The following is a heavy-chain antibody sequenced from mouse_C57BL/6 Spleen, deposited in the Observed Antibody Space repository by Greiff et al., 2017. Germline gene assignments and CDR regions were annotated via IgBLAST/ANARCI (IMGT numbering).Heavy chain of an antibody. CDR2: IHPNSGST. V-gene: IGHV1-64*01. D-gene: IGHD2-5*01. Sequence: QVHVKQSGAELVKPGASVKLSCKASGYTFTSYWMHWVKQRPGQGLEWIGMIHPNSGSTNYNEKFKSKATLTVDKSSSTAYMQLSSLTSEDSAVYYCARRDSNYHVNWGQGTLVTVSA. CDR1: GYTFTSYW. CDR3: ARRDSNYHVN. J-gene: IGHJ3*01.